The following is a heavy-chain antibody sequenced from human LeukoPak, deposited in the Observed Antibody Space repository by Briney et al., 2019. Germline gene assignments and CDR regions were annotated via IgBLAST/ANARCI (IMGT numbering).Heavy chain of an antibody. V-gene: IGHV4-59*01. J-gene: IGHJ4*02. CDR1: GGSISSYY. CDR2: IYFSGST. Sequence: SETLSLTCTVSGGSISSYYWSWIRQPPGKGLEWIGYIYFSGSTNYNPSLKSRVTISVDTSKNQFSLKLRSVTAADTAVYYCTKGRGIWGQGTLVTVSS. CDR3: TKGRGI. D-gene: IGHD3-10*01.